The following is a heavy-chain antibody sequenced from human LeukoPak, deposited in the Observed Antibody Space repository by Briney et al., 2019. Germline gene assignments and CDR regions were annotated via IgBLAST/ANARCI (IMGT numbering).Heavy chain of an antibody. CDR3: ARGGIAAAASFDY. V-gene: IGHV5-51*01. D-gene: IGHD6-13*01. J-gene: IGHJ4*02. Sequence: GESLKISCEGSGYTFTRYWIGWVRQMPGKGREWMAIIFPRDSDTRYSPSFQGQVTISADKSISTAYLQWSSLQASDTAMYYCARGGIAAAASFDYWGQGTLVTVSS. CDR2: IFPRDSDT. CDR1: GYTFTRYW.